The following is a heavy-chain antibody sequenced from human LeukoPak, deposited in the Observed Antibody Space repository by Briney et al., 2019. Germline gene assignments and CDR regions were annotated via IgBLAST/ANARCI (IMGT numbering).Heavy chain of an antibody. J-gene: IGHJ4*02. V-gene: IGHV3-23*01. D-gene: IGHD6-19*01. CDR3: AKEQAVAGTLYYFDY. CDR2: ISGSGGST. Sequence: PGGSLRLSCTASGFTFSSYAMSWVRQPPGKGLEWVSAISGSGGSTYYADSVKSRFTISRDNSKNTLYLQMNSLRAEDTAVYYCAKEQAVAGTLYYFDYWGRGTLVTVSS. CDR1: GFTFSSYA.